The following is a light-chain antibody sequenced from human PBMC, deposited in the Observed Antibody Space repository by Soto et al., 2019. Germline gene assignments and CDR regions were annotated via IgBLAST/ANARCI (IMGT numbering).Light chain of an antibody. CDR3: SSYAGSNNLV. CDR1: SSDVGGYNS. J-gene: IGLJ2*01. Sequence: QSALTQPPSASGSPGQSVPIPCTGTSSDVGGYNSVSWYQQHPGKVPKLMIYEVSKRPSGVPDRFSGSKSGNTASLTVSGLQAEDEADYYCSSYAGSNNLVFGGGTKLTVL. V-gene: IGLV2-8*01. CDR2: EVS.